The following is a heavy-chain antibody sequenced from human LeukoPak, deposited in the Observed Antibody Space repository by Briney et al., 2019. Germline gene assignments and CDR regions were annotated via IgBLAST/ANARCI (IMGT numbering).Heavy chain of an antibody. D-gene: IGHD4-11*01. J-gene: IGHJ6*03. Sequence: ASVKVSCKASGYTFTSYGITWVRQAPGQGLEWMGWISAYNGNTNYAQKLQGRVTMTTDTSTSTAYMELRSLRSDDTAVYYCARVSNAVYYYYYYMDVWGKGTTVTVSS. CDR3: ARVSNAVYYYYYYMDV. CDR1: GYTFTSYG. CDR2: ISAYNGNT. V-gene: IGHV1-18*01.